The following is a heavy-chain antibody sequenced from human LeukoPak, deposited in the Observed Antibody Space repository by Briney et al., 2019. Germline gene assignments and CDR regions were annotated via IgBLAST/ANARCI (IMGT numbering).Heavy chain of an antibody. CDR3: ARGRRDGYSYYFDY. D-gene: IGHD5-24*01. Sequence: PSETLSLTCTVSGGSITSHFWSWIRQPPGQGLEWIGYIYYTGSTDYNPSLKSRVTISVDTSENQFSLKVRSLSAADTAVYYCARGRRDGYSYYFDYWGQGNLVTVSS. CDR2: IYYTGST. CDR1: GGSITSHF. V-gene: IGHV4-59*11. J-gene: IGHJ4*02.